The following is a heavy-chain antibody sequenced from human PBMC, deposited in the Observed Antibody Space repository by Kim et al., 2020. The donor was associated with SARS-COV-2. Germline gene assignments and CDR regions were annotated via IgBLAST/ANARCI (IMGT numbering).Heavy chain of an antibody. J-gene: IGHJ4*02. CDR2: INHSGST. Sequence: SETLSLICAVYGGSFSGYYWSWIRQPPGKGLEWIGEINHSGSTNYNPSLKSRVTISVDTSKNQFSLKLSSVTAADTAVYYCARANYYGSGSYPLDYWGQG. CDR1: GGSFSGYY. CDR3: ARANYYGSGSYPLDY. D-gene: IGHD3-10*01. V-gene: IGHV4-34*01.